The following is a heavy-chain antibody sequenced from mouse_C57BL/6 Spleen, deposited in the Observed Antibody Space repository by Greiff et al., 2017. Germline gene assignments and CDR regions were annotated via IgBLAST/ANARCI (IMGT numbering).Heavy chain of an antibody. J-gene: IGHJ4*01. CDR2: IYPRSGNT. CDR1: GYTFTSYG. V-gene: IGHV1-81*01. Sequence: VQLQQSGAELARPGASVKLSCKASGYTFTSYGISWVKQRTGQGLEWIGEIYPRSGNTYYNEKFKGKATLTADKSSSTAYMELRSLTSEDSAVYFGARNCYYGSSPYYYAMDYWGQGTSVTVSS. D-gene: IGHD1-1*01. CDR3: ARNCYYGSSPYYYAMDY.